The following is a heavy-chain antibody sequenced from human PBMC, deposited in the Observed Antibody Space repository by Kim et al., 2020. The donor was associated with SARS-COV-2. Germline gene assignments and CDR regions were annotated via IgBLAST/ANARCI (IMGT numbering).Heavy chain of an antibody. CDR2: TYYRSKWYN. J-gene: IGHJ5*02. CDR3: ARDPQIDSSSWYEVNWFDP. V-gene: IGHV6-1*01. Sequence: SQTLSLTCAISGDSVSSNSAAWNWIRQSPSRGLEWLGRTYYRSKWYNDYAVSVKSRITINPDTSKNQFSLQLNSVTPEDTAVYYCARDPQIDSSSWYEVNWFDPWGQGTLVTVSS. D-gene: IGHD6-13*01. CDR1: GDSVSSNSAA.